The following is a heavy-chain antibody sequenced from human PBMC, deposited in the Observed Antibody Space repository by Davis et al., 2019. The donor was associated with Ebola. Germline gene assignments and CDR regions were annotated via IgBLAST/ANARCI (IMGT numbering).Heavy chain of an antibody. CDR1: GFIFNTHW. CDR3: ANRNWES. V-gene: IGHV3-7*01. Sequence: GESLKISCAASGFIFNTHWMNWVHQAPGKGLEWVASIKEDGSEKKYVDSVKGRFTMSRDNAENSLHLQMNSLRVEDTAVYYCANRNWESWGQGTLVSVSS. D-gene: IGHD7-27*01. J-gene: IGHJ5*02. CDR2: IKEDGSEK.